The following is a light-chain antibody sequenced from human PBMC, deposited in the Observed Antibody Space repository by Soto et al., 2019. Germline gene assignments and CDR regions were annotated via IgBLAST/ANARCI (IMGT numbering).Light chain of an antibody. CDR3: QQYSSYSSYS. CDR1: QSVSAW. J-gene: IGKJ2*03. V-gene: IGKV1-5*03. Sequence: DIQMTQSPSALSASVGDRVAITCRASQSVSAWLAWYQQKPGKAPKILIYKASTLDSGVPSRFSGSASGTEFTLTISSLQPDDFATYYCQQYSSYSSYSFGQGTKLEIK. CDR2: KAS.